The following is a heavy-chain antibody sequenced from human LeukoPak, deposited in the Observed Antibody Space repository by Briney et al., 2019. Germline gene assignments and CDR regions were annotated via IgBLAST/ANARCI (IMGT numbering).Heavy chain of an antibody. CDR3: ARLIDYDNSGDPESFDI. D-gene: IGHD3-22*01. CDR2: IYYNGRT. J-gene: IGHJ3*02. V-gene: IGHV4-59*07. Sequence: SDTLSLTCTVSGGSFINYYCPWIRQTPVKGLEWIAFIYYNGRTRYNPSFQSRVTISLDTSKNHFTLQVRSVTAADTAVYFCARLIDYDNSGDPESFDIWGQGTTISVSS. CDR1: GGSFINYY.